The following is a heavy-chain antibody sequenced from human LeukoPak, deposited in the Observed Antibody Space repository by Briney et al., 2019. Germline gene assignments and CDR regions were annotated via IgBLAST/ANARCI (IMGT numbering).Heavy chain of an antibody. Sequence: SEPLSLPCSLSGGPLSSGGYYWRWIRRHPGKGVEWFGYFYYCGSTYYNPSLKSRVTISVDTSKNQFSLKLSSVTAADTAVYYCARSTGGYSYGAKFGLDYWGQGTLVTVSS. CDR2: FYYCGST. CDR3: ARSTGGYSYGAKFGLDY. CDR1: GGPLSSGGYY. V-gene: IGHV4-31*03. J-gene: IGHJ4*02. D-gene: IGHD5-18*01.